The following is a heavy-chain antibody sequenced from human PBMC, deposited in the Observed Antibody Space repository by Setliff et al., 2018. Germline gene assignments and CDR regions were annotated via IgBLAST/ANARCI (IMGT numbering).Heavy chain of an antibody. CDR3: ARQTHTYGGFDY. D-gene: IGHD4-17*01. Sequence: PSETLSLTCAVYGGSFSAYYWSWIRQPPGKGLEWIGEINHSGSTKYNPSLTSRVTMSVDTSKDQISLKLTSVTAADTAIYYCARQTHTYGGFDYWGQGTLVTVSS. CDR1: GGSFSAYY. CDR2: INHSGST. V-gene: IGHV4-34*01. J-gene: IGHJ4*02.